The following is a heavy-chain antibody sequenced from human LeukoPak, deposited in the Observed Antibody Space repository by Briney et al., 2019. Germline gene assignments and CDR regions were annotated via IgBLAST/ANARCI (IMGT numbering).Heavy chain of an antibody. V-gene: IGHV1-18*01. CDR2: ISAYNGNT. D-gene: IGHD3-3*01. CDR1: GYTFTSYG. Sequence: ASVKVSCKASGYTFTSYGISWVRQAPGQGLEWMGWISAYNGNTNYAQKLQGRVTMTTDTSTSTAYMELRSLRSDDTAVYYCARDNRVLRFLELLSNLDYWGQGTLVTVSS. J-gene: IGHJ4*02. CDR3: ARDNRVLRFLELLSNLDY.